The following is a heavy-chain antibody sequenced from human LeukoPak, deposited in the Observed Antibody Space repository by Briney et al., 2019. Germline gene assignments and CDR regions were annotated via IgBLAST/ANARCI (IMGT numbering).Heavy chain of an antibody. CDR2: IYYSGST. Sequence: SETLSLTCTVSGGSISSYYWIWIRQPPGKGLEWIGYIYYSGSTNYNPSLKSRVTISVDTSKNQFSLKLSSVTAADTAVYYCASQVRWPNRGVAFHIWGQGTMVTVSS. CDR1: GGSISSYY. J-gene: IGHJ3*02. D-gene: IGHD3-10*01. CDR3: ASQVRWPNRGVAFHI. V-gene: IGHV4-59*01.